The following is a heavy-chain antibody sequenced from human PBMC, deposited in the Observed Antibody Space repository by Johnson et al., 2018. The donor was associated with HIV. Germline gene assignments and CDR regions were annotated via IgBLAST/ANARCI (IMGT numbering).Heavy chain of an antibody. J-gene: IGHJ3*02. D-gene: IGHD6-19*01. CDR3: ARFRQWPVFPAFDI. CDR1: GFSSDDYG. Sequence: VQLVESGGGVVRPGGSLRLSCVSSGFSSDDYGMSWVRQAPGKGLEWVSGINWNGGSTNYADSVKGRFSISRDNAKNSLYLQMNSLRAEDTALYYCARFRQWPVFPAFDIWGQGTMVTVSS. CDR2: INWNGGST. V-gene: IGHV3-20*04.